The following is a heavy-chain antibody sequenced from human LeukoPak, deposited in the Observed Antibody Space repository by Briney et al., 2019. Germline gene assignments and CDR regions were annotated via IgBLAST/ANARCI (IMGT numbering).Heavy chain of an antibody. CDR1: GYTFTSYG. V-gene: IGHV1-18*01. J-gene: IGHJ4*02. CDR3: ARGAKEWEHLPYFDY. Sequence: GASVKVSCKASGYTFTSYGISWVRQAPGQGLEWMGWISAYNGNTNYAQKLQGRVTVTTDTSTSTAYMELRSLRSDDTAVYYCARGAKEWEHLPYFDYWGQGTLVTVSS. D-gene: IGHD1-26*01. CDR2: ISAYNGNT.